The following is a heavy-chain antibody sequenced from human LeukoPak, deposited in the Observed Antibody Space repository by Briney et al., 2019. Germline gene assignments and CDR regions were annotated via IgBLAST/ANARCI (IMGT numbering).Heavy chain of an antibody. V-gene: IGHV4-59*01. J-gene: IGHJ4*02. CDR1: GVSISSYY. CDR3: ARSPGTVSTY. CDR2: IYYSGST. D-gene: IGHD4-17*01. Sequence: SQTLSLTCTVSGVSISSYYWSWIRQPPGKGLEWIGYIYYSGSTNYNPSLKSRVTISVDTSKNQFSLKLSSVTAADTAVYYCARSPGTVSTYWGQGTLVTVSS.